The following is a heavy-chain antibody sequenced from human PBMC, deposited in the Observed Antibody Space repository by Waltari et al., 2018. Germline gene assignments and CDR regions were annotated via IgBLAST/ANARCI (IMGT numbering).Heavy chain of an antibody. J-gene: IGHJ3*01. D-gene: IGHD5-18*01. CDR3: AKCASSYGNDALDV. V-gene: IGHV3-23*01. Sequence: EVHLLESGGGLVQPGGSLRLSCVASGFTFSNYAMTWVRQAPGQGLEWVSYIRGGGAGTLDADAVKGRFTISRDNSKNTLYLQMNSLGAEDTALYYCAKCASSYGNDALDVWGRGTMVTVSS. CDR1: GFTFSNYA. CDR2: IRGGGAGT.